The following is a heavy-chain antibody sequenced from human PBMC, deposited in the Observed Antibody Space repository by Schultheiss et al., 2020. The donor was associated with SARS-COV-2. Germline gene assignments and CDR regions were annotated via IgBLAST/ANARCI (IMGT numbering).Heavy chain of an antibody. D-gene: IGHD1-26*01. V-gene: IGHV4-34*01. CDR2: INHSGGT. CDR1: GASFSSYY. CDR3: AKVGAAQLGTKRTRNDY. J-gene: IGHJ4*02. Sequence: SETLSLTCAVYGASFSSYYWSWIRQPPGKGLEWIGEINHSGGTNYNSSLKSRVTISVATSKNQFSLKLSSVTAADTAVYYCAKVGAAQLGTKRTRNDYWGQGTLVTVSS.